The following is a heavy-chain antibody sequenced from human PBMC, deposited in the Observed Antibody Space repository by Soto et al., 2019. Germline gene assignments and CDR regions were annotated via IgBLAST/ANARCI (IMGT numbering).Heavy chain of an antibody. CDR1: GGSISSYY. V-gene: IGHV4-59*01. CDR3: ARVVRGVTTYYYYYGMDV. CDR2: IYYSGST. J-gene: IGHJ6*02. D-gene: IGHD4-17*01. Sequence: NPSETLSLTCTVSGGSISSYYWSWIRQPPGKGLEWIGYIYYSGSTNYNPSLKSRVTISVDTSKNQFSLKLSSVTAADTAVYYCARVVRGVTTYYYYYGMDVWGQGTTVTVS.